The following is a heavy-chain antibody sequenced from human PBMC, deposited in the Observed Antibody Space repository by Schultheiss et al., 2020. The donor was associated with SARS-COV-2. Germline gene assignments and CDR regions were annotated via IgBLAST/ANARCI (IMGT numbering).Heavy chain of an antibody. J-gene: IGHJ4*02. CDR1: GYIFTNYW. CDR3: ARQGTYCSSTSCYGDY. D-gene: IGHD2-2*01. V-gene: IGHV5-51*01. Sequence: GGSLRLSCKGSGYIFTNYWIGWVRQMPGKGLEWMGIIYPVDSDTRYSPSFQGQVTISADKSISIAYLQWSSLKASDTAMYYCARQGTYCSSTSCYGDYWGQGTLVTVSS. CDR2: IYPVDSDT.